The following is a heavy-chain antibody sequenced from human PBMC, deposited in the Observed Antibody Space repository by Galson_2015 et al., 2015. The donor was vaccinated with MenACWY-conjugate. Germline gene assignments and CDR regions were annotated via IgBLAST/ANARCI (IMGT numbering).Heavy chain of an antibody. J-gene: IGHJ4*02. CDR1: GFYFSNCF. Sequence: SLRLSCAASGFYFSNCFMSWVRQAPGKGLEWVSGITGSGGNTYYADSVQGRFTLFRDNSKKTLYLQMNSLRAEDTAVYFCARAVPSRGVVATGFWGQGTLVTVSS. D-gene: IGHD3-10*01. CDR3: ARAVPSRGVVATGF. CDR2: ITGSGGNT. V-gene: IGHV3-23*01.